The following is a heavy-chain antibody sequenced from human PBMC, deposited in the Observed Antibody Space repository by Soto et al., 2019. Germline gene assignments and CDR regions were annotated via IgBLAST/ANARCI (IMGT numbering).Heavy chain of an antibody. J-gene: IGHJ3*02. Sequence: PGASLKISCTGSGYSFTSYWIGWVRQMPGKGLEWMGIIYPGDSDTRYSPSFQGQVTISADKSISTAYLQWSSLKASDTAMYYCARRSRGDCTNGVCYISGAFDIWGQGTMVTVSS. CDR2: IYPGDSDT. CDR3: ARRSRGDCTNGVCYISGAFDI. CDR1: GYSFTSYW. D-gene: IGHD2-8*01. V-gene: IGHV5-51*01.